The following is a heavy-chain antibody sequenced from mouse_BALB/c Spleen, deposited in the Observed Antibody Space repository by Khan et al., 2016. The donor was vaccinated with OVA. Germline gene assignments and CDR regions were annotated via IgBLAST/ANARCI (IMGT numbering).Heavy chain of an antibody. CDR3: ARSCITTASLYAMDY. CDR2: ISTYYGDA. J-gene: IGHJ4*01. V-gene: IGHV1S137*01. CDR1: GYTFTDYT. D-gene: IGHD1-1*01. Sequence: QVQLQQSGAELVRPGVSVKISCKGSGYTFTDYTIHWVKQSHAKSLEWIGVISTYYGDAKYNQKFKDKATMTVDKSSNTAYMELARLTSDDSAIYYCARSCITTASLYAMDYWGRGTSVTVSS.